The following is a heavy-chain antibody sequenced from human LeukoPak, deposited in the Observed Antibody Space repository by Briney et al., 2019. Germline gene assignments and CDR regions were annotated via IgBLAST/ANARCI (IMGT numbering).Heavy chain of an antibody. J-gene: IGHJ6*02. CDR1: GYTFTSYG. D-gene: IGHD6-19*01. CDR3: ASPPVAGTPYYYGMDV. Sequence: ASVKVSCKASGYTFTSYGISWVRQAPGQGLEWMGRIIPILGIANYAQKFQGRVTITADKSTSTAYMELSSLRSEDTAVYYCASPPVAGTPYYYGMDVWGQGTTVTVSS. V-gene: IGHV1-69*04. CDR2: IIPILGIA.